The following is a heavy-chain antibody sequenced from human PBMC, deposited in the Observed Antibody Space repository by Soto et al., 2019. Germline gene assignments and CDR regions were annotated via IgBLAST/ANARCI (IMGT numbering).Heavy chain of an antibody. J-gene: IGHJ6*02. CDR3: VRQGFGPLHGLVDV. CDR1: SDSSSSYK. Sequence: QVQLQESGPGLVKPSETLSLTCTVSSDSSSSYKWSWIRQTPGKGLEWIGYIDNIGGISYNPSLRSRITITISIDTSTKQVSLRLSSVTAADTAVYYCVRQGFGPLHGLVDVWGQGTTVTVSS. V-gene: IGHV4-59*08. D-gene: IGHD3-10*01. CDR2: IDNIGGI.